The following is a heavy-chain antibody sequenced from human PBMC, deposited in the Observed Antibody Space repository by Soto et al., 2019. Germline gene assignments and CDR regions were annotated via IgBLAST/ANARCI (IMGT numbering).Heavy chain of an antibody. Sequence: SLRLSCAVTGFSFNNYAMDWVRHAPGKGLEWVSSISGGGTGTYSADAVKGRLTISSDKSRNTAYIQMTTTNAYDTAVYYCAKGDYYDNDGNWVANQAFDSWGQGSLVTVSS. D-gene: IGHD3-22*01. CDR1: GFSFNNYA. CDR2: ISGGGTGT. J-gene: IGHJ4*02. V-gene: IGHV3-23*01. CDR3: AKGDYYDNDGNWVANQAFDS.